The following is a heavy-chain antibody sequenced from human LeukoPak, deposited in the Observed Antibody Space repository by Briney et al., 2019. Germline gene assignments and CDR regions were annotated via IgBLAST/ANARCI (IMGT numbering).Heavy chain of an antibody. V-gene: IGHV3-74*01. J-gene: IGHJ4*02. CDR3: AKDLPRSGWYYFDY. CDR2: TNEHGTII. Sequence: GGSLRLSCAASGFSFSNYWFHWVRQAPGEGLVWVSRTNEHGTIINYADSVKGRFTISRDNAKNSLYLQMNSLRAEDTALYYCAKDLPRSGWYYFDYWGQGTLVTVSS. CDR1: GFSFSNYW. D-gene: IGHD6-19*01.